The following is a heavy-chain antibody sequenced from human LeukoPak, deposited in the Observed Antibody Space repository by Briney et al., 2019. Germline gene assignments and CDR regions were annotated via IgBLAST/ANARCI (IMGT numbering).Heavy chain of an antibody. Sequence: ASVRVSCKASGYTFTGYYMHWVRQAPGQGLEWMGWTNPNSGGTNYAQKFQGRVTMTRDTSISTAYMELSRLRSDDTAVYYCARDNVASHAGSSPWFDPWGQGTLVTVSS. V-gene: IGHV1-2*02. CDR2: TNPNSGGT. D-gene: IGHD1-26*01. CDR1: GYTFTGYY. CDR3: ARDNVASHAGSSPWFDP. J-gene: IGHJ5*02.